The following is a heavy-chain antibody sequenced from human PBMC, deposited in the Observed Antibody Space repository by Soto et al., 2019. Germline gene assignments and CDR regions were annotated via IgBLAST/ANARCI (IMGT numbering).Heavy chain of an antibody. J-gene: IGHJ3*02. V-gene: IGHV4-59*01. CDR1: GGSISSYY. Sequence: SETLSLTWIASGGSISSYYWSWIRQPPGKGLEWIGYIYYRGGTNYSPSLKSRVTISVDTSKNQLSLKLSYVTAADTAVYYCARQTYYDFWSGYLGDAFDSWGQGTTVTVSS. CDR2: IYYRGGT. CDR3: ARQTYYDFWSGYLGDAFDS. D-gene: IGHD3-3*01.